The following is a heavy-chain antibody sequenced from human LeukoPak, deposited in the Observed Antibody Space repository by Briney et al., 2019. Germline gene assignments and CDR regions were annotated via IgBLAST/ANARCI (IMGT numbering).Heavy chain of an antibody. CDR3: ASQMNGYSSSRGTYYYYGMDV. J-gene: IGHJ6*02. CDR2: ISSSGSTI. CDR1: GFTFSDYY. Sequence: GGSLRLSCAASGFTFSDYYMSWLRQAPGKGLEWVSYISSSGSTIYYADSVKGRCTISRDNAKNSLYLQMNSLRAEDTAVYYCASQMNGYSSSRGTYYYYGMDVWGQGTTVTVSS. D-gene: IGHD6-13*01. V-gene: IGHV3-11*01.